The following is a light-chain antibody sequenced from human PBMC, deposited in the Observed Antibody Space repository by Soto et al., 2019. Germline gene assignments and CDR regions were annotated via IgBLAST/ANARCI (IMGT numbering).Light chain of an antibody. Sequence: QSVLNQPASVSGSPGQAITISCTGTSSDVGSYNLVSWYQQHPGKAPKLMIYEVSKRPSGVSNRFSGSKSGNTASLTISGLQAEDEADYYCCSYAGSSTSLYVFGTGTKVTVL. V-gene: IGLV2-23*02. CDR1: SSDVGSYNL. J-gene: IGLJ1*01. CDR2: EVS. CDR3: CSYAGSSTSLYV.